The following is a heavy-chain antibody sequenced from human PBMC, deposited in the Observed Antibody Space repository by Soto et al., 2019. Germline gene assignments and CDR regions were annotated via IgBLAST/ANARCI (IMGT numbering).Heavy chain of an antibody. CDR2: IYRTGST. CDR3: ASRDPGTSVDY. D-gene: IGHD1-7*01. CDR1: GGSFTSNNW. V-gene: IGHV4-4*02. Sequence: SETLSLTCAVSGGSFTSNNWWTCVRQPPGQGLEWIRKIYRTGSTNSNPSLKSRVTISLDKSENQFSLKVTSLTAADTAVYYCASRDPGTSVDYWGQGTLVTVSS. J-gene: IGHJ4*02.